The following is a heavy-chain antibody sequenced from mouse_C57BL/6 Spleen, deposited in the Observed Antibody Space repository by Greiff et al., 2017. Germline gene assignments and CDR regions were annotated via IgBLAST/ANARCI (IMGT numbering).Heavy chain of an antibody. Sequence: VQLQQPGAELVKPGASVKLSCKASGYTFTSYWMHWVKQRPGQGLEWIGMIHPNSGSTNYNEKFKSKATLTVDKSSSTAYMQLSSLTSEDSAVYYCARSAPTTAHAMDYWGQGTSVTVSS. D-gene: IGHD1-2*01. CDR1: GYTFTSYW. J-gene: IGHJ4*01. V-gene: IGHV1-64*01. CDR3: ARSAPTTAHAMDY. CDR2: IHPNSGST.